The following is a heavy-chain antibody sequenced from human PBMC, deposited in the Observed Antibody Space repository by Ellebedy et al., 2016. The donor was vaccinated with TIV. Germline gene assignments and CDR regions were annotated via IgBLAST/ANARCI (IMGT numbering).Heavy chain of an antibody. Sequence: AASVNVSCKASGYTFTSHYMHWVRQAPGQRLEWMGWINAGNGNTKYSQKFQGRVTITRDTSASTAYMELSSLRSEDTAVYYCARVKWELPFDYWGQGTLVTVSS. J-gene: IGHJ4*02. CDR3: ARVKWELPFDY. CDR1: GYTFTSHY. CDR2: INAGNGNT. D-gene: IGHD1-26*01. V-gene: IGHV1-3*01.